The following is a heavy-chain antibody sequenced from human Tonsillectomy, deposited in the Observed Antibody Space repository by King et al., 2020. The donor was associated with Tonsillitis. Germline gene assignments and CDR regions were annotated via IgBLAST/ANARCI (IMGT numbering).Heavy chain of an antibody. V-gene: IGHV1-2*02. CDR2: INSNSGGT. D-gene: IGHD3-9*01. CDR3: ARSRVTISPSLDF. J-gene: IGHJ4*02. Sequence: VQLVESGAEVKKPGASVKVSCTASGYTFTAYYVHWVRQAPGQGLEWMGWINSNSGGTNYAQKFQGRVTTTRDTSNSTAYLELSSLRSDDTAVYYCARSRVTISPSLDFWGQGTLVTVSS. CDR1: GYTFTAYY.